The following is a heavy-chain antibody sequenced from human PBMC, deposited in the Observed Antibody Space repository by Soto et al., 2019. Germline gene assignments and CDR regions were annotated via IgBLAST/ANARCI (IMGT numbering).Heavy chain of an antibody. CDR3: ARPFDTSGWYDH. D-gene: IGHD6-19*01. CDR1: GYSFTSYW. CDR2: IYPGDSDT. V-gene: IGHV5-51*01. J-gene: IGHJ5*02. Sequence: GESLKISCKGSGYSFTSYWIAWVRQMPGKGLECMRIIYPGDSDTRYSPSFEGQVTISADKSINTAYLQWSSLKASDSAMYYCARPFDTSGWYDHWGQGTLVTVSS.